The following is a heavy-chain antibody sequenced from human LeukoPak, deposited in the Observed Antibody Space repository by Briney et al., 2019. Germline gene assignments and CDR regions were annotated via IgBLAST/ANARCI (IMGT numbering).Heavy chain of an antibody. Sequence: GGSLSLSCAASGLTFSSYAMSWVRQAPRKGLEWVSAISGSGFTYYADSVKARFTISRDNSKNTLYLQMNSLRAEDTAVYYCARGLYSSSPWGQGTLVTVSS. J-gene: IGHJ4*02. D-gene: IGHD6-6*01. CDR3: ARGLYSSSP. CDR1: GLTFSSYA. V-gene: IGHV3-23*01. CDR2: ISGSGFT.